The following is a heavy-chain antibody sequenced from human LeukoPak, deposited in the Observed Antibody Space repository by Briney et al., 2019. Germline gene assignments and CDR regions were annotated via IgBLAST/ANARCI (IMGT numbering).Heavy chain of an antibody. V-gene: IGHV3-66*01. CDR1: GFSVSSNY. Sequence: PGGSLRLSCAASGFSVSSNYMTWIRQAPGKGLEWVSAIYSAGHTYYADSVNGRFTISRDNSKNTLYFQMNSLTDEDTAVYYCARGVGERFFDYWGQGTLVTVSS. D-gene: IGHD3-10*01. CDR2: IYSAGHT. J-gene: IGHJ4*02. CDR3: ARGVGERFFDY.